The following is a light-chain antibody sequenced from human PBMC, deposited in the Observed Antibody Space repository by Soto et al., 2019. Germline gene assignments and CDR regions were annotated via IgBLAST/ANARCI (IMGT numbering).Light chain of an antibody. CDR1: QSVDKY. Sequence: EIVLTQSPATLSFSPGERATLSCRASQSVDKYLVWYQQKPGQAPRLIIYDASSRATGIPARFSGSGSGTDFTLTITRREPEDFAGYYCQQRTNWPLTFGGGTKLEIK. CDR2: DAS. J-gene: IGKJ4*02. V-gene: IGKV3-11*01. CDR3: QQRTNWPLT.